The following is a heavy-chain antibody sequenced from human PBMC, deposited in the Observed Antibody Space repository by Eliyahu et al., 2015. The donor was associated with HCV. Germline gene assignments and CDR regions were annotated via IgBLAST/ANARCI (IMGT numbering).Heavy chain of an antibody. CDR1: GYTFTSYG. Sequence: QVQLVQSGAEVKKPGASVKVSCKASGYTFTSYGXSWVRQAPGQGLEWMGWISAYNGNTNYAQKLQGRVTMTTDTSTSTAYMELRSLRSDDTAVYYCARDRPGTTFVFYYYGMDVWGQGTTVTVSS. D-gene: IGHD1-7*01. CDR2: ISAYNGNT. V-gene: IGHV1-18*01. J-gene: IGHJ6*02. CDR3: ARDRPGTTFVFYYYGMDV.